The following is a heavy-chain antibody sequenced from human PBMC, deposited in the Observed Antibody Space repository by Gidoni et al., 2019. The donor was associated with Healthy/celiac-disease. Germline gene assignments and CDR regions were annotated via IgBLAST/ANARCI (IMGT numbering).Heavy chain of an antibody. V-gene: IGHV4-34*01. Sequence: QVQLQQWGAGLLKPSETLSLTCAVDGGSFSGYYWSWIRQPPGKGLEWIGEINHSGSTNYNPSLKSRVTISVDTSKNQFSLKLSSVTAADTAVYYCARGSSVATAFLRFSYFDYWGQGTLVTVSS. CDR1: GGSFSGYY. J-gene: IGHJ4*02. D-gene: IGHD5-18*01. CDR3: ARGSSVATAFLRFSYFDY. CDR2: INHSGST.